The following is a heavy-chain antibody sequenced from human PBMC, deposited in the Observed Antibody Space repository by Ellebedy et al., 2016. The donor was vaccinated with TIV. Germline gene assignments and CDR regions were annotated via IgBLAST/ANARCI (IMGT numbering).Heavy chain of an antibody. Sequence: MPSETLSLTCTVSGGSIRSFYWSLIRQPPGRGLEWIGYISYTGSTHYNPSLKSRVTMSVDTSKNQVSLKLISVTAADTAVYYCARANPDYGANEDCWGQGTLVTVSS. CDR2: ISYTGST. CDR3: ARANPDYGANEDC. D-gene: IGHD4-23*01. CDR1: GGSIRSFY. V-gene: IGHV4-59*01. J-gene: IGHJ4*02.